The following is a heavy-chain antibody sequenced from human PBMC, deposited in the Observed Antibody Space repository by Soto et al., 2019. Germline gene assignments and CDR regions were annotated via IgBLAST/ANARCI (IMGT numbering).Heavy chain of an antibody. Sequence: ASVKVSCKASGYTFTSYGISWVRQAPGQGLEWMGWISAYNGNTNYAQKLQGRVTMTTDTSTSTAYMELRSLRSDDTAVYYCARDMGPYYDILTGYYKAPFDCWGQGTLVTVSS. D-gene: IGHD3-9*01. J-gene: IGHJ4*02. V-gene: IGHV1-18*04. CDR2: ISAYNGNT. CDR1: GYTFTSYG. CDR3: ARDMGPYYDILTGYYKAPFDC.